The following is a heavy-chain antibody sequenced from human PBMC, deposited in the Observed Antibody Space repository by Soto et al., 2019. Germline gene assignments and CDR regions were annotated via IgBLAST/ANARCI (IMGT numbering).Heavy chain of an antibody. CDR3: ARPIAVAGTIPLSNWFDP. V-gene: IGHV1-8*01. CDR1: GYTFTSYD. J-gene: IGHJ5*02. Sequence: ASVKVSCKASGYTFTSYDINWVRQATGQGLEWMGWMNPNSGNTGYAQKFQGRVTMTRNTSISTAYMELSSLRSEDTAVYYCARPIAVAGTIPLSNWFDPWGQGTLVTVSS. D-gene: IGHD6-19*01. CDR2: MNPNSGNT.